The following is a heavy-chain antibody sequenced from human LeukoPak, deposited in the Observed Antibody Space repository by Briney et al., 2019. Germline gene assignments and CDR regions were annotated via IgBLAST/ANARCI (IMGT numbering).Heavy chain of an antibody. J-gene: IGHJ5*02. Sequence: GGSLRLSCAASGFTFSSYSMNWVRQAPGKGLEWVSSISSSSSYIYYADSVKGRFTFSRDNAKNSLFLQMDSLRVEDTAFYYCARDRQGITGTEWFDPWGQGILVTVSS. CDR2: ISSSSSYI. V-gene: IGHV3-21*04. CDR1: GFTFSSYS. D-gene: IGHD1-20*01. CDR3: ARDRQGITGTEWFDP.